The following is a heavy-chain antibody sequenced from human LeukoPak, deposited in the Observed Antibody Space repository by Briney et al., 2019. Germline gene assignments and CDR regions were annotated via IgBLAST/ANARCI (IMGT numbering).Heavy chain of an antibody. Sequence: SSVKVSCKSTGGTFISYAISWVRQAPGQGLEWMGMIIPILGIANYAQKFQGRVTITAGKSTSTAYMELSSLRSEGTAVYYCARELGYTARVYYGMDVWGQGTTVTVSS. V-gene: IGHV1-69*04. D-gene: IGHD5-18*01. CDR1: GGTFISYA. J-gene: IGHJ6*02. CDR3: ARELGYTARVYYGMDV. CDR2: IIPILGIA.